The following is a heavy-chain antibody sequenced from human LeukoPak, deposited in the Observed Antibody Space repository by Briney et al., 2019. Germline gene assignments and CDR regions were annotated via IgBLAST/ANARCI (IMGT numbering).Heavy chain of an antibody. CDR3: ARDFAMVRAFDF. CDR2: ISSYNGKT. D-gene: IGHD3-10*01. J-gene: IGHJ4*01. Sequence: GASVKVSCKASGYDLNTYAFSWVRQAPGQGLEWMGWISSYNGKTENAKNFRGRVTLTTDISTGTAYMELRGLTSDDTAVYYCARDFAMVRAFDFWGQGNLVTVSS. V-gene: IGHV1-18*01. CDR1: GYDLNTYA.